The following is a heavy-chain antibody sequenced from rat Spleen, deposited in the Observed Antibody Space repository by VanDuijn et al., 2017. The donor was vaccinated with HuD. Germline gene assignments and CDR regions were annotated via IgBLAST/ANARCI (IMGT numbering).Heavy chain of an antibody. J-gene: IGHJ2*01. CDR3: ARRHYGYTDYFDF. CDR2: ISYGDRSGHSST. D-gene: IGHD1-9*01. V-gene: IGHV5-29*01. Sequence: EVQLVESGGGLVQPGRSLKLSCAASGFTFSDYGMAWVRQAPTKGLEWVATISYGDRSGHSSTYYRDSVKGRFTISRDNAKSTLSLQMDSLRSEDTATYYCARRHYGYTDYFDFWGQGVMVTVSP. CDR1: GFTFSDYG.